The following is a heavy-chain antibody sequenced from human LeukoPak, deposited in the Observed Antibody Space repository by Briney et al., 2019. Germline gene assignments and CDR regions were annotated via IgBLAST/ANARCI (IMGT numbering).Heavy chain of an antibody. CDR1: GYTFTNYY. Sequence: ASVKVSCKXSGYTFTNYYIHWVRQAPGQGLEWMGIINSSGGSTTYAQKFQGRLTLTRDTSTSTVYMELRSLRSEDTAVYSCVREAVAGTLGYWGQGTLVTVSS. V-gene: IGHV1-46*01. D-gene: IGHD6-19*01. J-gene: IGHJ4*02. CDR3: VREAVAGTLGY. CDR2: INSSGGST.